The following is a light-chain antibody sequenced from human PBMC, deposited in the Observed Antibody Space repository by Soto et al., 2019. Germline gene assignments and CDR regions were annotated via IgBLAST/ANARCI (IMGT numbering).Light chain of an antibody. CDR3: QQFSNSPPFT. V-gene: IGKV3-20*01. J-gene: IGKJ4*01. Sequence: EIVLTQSPGTLSLSPGERATLSCRASQSLSSSYLAWYQQKPGQAPRLLIYGASTRATGIPDRFSGSASGTAFALTIGILEPEDFAVYYCQQFSNSPPFTFGGGTKVESK. CDR1: QSLSSSY. CDR2: GAS.